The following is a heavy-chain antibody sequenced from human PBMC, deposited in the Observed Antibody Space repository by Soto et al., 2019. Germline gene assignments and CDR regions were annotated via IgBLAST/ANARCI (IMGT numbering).Heavy chain of an antibody. CDR3: ARLAGTTSDDY. V-gene: IGHV5-10-1*03. J-gene: IGHJ4*02. Sequence: EVQLVQSGAEVKKPGESLRISCKGSGYSFTNYWITWVRQMPGKGLEWMGRIDPSDSYTNYSPSFQGHVTNSSDKSIGTAYLQWSSLKASDTAMYYCARLAGTTSDDYWGQGTLVTVSS. CDR1: GYSFTNYW. D-gene: IGHD1-1*01. CDR2: IDPSDSYT.